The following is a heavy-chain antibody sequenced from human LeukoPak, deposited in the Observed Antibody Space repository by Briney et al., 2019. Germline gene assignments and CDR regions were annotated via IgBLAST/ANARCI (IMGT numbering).Heavy chain of an antibody. V-gene: IGHV3-7*03. J-gene: IGHJ5*02. CDR3: AKDLSCVTMVQGGCNWFDP. CDR1: GFSFITFW. CDR2: IKQDGSEK. D-gene: IGHD3-10*01. Sequence: PGGSLRLSCTASGFSFITFWMSWVRQAPGKGLEWVATIKQDGSEKYYVDSVKGRFTISRDNSKNTLYLQMNSLRAEDTALYYCAKDLSCVTMVQGGCNWFDPWGQGTLVTVSS.